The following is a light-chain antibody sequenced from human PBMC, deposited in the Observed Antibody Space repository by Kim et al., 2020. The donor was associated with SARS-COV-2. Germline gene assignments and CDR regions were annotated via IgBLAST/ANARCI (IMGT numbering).Light chain of an antibody. V-gene: IGKV3-20*01. CDR3: QHYVSAPLT. J-gene: IGKJ5*01. CDR2: GAS. Sequence: LSPGERATLPCRASQSVSTYLAWYQQKPGQAPRLLIFGASSRTTGIPDRFSGSGSGTDFTLTITRLEPEDFAMYYCQHYVSAPLTFGQGTRLEIK. CDR1: QSVSTY.